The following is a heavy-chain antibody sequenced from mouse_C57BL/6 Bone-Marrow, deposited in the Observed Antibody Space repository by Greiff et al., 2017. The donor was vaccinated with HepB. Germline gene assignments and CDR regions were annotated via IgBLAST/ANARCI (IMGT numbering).Heavy chain of an antibody. J-gene: IGHJ4*01. CDR2: IWRGGST. Sequence: QVHVQQSGPGLVQPSQSLSITCTVSGFSLTSYGVHWVRQSPGKGLEWLGVIWRGGSTDYNAAFMSRLSITKDNSKSQVFFKMNSLQADDTAIYYCAKGDYYGSRYYAMDYWGQGTSVTVSS. V-gene: IGHV2-5*01. D-gene: IGHD1-1*01. CDR3: AKGDYYGSRYYAMDY. CDR1: GFSLTSYG.